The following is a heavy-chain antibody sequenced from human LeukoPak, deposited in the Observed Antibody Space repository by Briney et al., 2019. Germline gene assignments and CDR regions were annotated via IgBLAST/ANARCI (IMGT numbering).Heavy chain of an antibody. CDR3: ARSDSSGSVCDY. CDR2: MNPNSGNT. V-gene: IGHV1-8*03. Sequence: ASVKVSCKASGYTFTSYDINWVRQATGQGLEWMGWMNPNSGNTGYAQKFQGRVTITRNTSISTAYMELSSLRSEDTAVYYCARSDSSGSVCDYWGQGTLVTVSS. J-gene: IGHJ4*02. D-gene: IGHD3-22*01. CDR1: GYTFTSYD.